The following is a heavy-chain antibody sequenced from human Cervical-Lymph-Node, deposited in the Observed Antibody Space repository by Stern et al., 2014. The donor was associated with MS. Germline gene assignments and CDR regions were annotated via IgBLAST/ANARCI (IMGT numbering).Heavy chain of an antibody. D-gene: IGHD3-16*01. J-gene: IGHJ4*02. CDR1: GFVVSYND. Sequence: EVQLVESGGGLVQPGESLRLSCAASGFVVSYNDMNWVRQAPGEGLEWVSVIWDAGTTYYDDSVKGRFTISRDNSKNTLYLQMNSLRVEDTAIYYCTRGRVGDDYWGQGTLVTVSS. CDR3: TRGRVGDDY. CDR2: IWDAGTT. V-gene: IGHV3-66*01.